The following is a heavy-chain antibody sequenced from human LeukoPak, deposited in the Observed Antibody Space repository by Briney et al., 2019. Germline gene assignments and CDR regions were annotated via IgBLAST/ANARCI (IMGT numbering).Heavy chain of an antibody. D-gene: IGHD2-15*01. Sequence: GGSLRLSCTVSGFTVSSNSMSWVRQAPGKGLEWVSFMYSGSTHYSDSVKGRFTISRDNSKNALYLQLKSLRAEDTAVYYCAREGRKSRGVDIVRKKETGYYYYMDVWGKGTTVTVSS. CDR1: GFTVSSNS. CDR2: MYSGST. CDR3: AREGRKSRGVDIVRKKETGYYYYMDV. V-gene: IGHV3-66*03. J-gene: IGHJ6*03.